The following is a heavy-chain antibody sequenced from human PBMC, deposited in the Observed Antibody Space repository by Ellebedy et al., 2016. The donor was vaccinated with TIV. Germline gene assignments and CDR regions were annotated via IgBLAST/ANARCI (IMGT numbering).Heavy chain of an antibody. D-gene: IGHD2-21*01. Sequence: GESLKISXEASGSSLRRYAMNWVRQAPGKGLEWVSAISTSGDTTFYADSVKGRFTISRDNAKSSLYLQMNSLRDEDTAMYYCARDNYCGGDCYPDWYFDLWGRGTLVTVSS. V-gene: IGHV3-23*01. CDR1: GSSLRRYA. CDR3: ARDNYCGGDCYPDWYFDL. CDR2: ISTSGDTT. J-gene: IGHJ2*01.